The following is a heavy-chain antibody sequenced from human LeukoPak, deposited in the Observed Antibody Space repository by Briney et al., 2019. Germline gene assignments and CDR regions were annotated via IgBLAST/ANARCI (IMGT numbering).Heavy chain of an antibody. V-gene: IGHV3-7*01. CDR1: GFPFHNYW. Sequence: GGSLCLTCAASGFPFHNYWMTWVRQAPGKGLEWVANIDQDENEKYYVDSVKGRFTISRDNAEKSLFLQMTSLRVEDTAIYYCARGLYGSGRRTLMAYWGPGTM. J-gene: IGHJ4*02. CDR3: ARGLYGSGRRTLMAY. CDR2: IDQDENEK. D-gene: IGHD3-10*01.